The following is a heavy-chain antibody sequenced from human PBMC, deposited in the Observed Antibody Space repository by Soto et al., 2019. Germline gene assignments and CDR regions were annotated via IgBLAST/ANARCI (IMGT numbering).Heavy chain of an antibody. J-gene: IGHJ4*02. V-gene: IGHV3-23*01. CDR3: AKDPSGSEMATIFGY. CDR1: GFTFSSYA. D-gene: IGHD5-12*01. CDR2: ISGSGGST. Sequence: EVQLLESGEGLVQPGGSLRLSCAASGFTFSSYAMSWVRQAPGKGLEWVSAISGSGGSTYYADSVKGRFTISRDNSKNTLYLQMNSLRAEDTAVYYCAKDPSGSEMATIFGYWGQGTLVTVSS.